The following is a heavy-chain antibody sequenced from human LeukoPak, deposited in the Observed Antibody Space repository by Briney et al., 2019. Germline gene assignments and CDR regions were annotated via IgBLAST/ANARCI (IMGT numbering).Heavy chain of an antibody. Sequence: SETLSLTCTVSGGSISSSSYYWSWIRQPAGKGLEWIGRIYSSGSTSYNSALKSRVTISVDTSKNQFSLKLSSVTAADTAVYYCARLRPKYNWNEEYYFDYWGQGTLVTVSS. J-gene: IGHJ4*02. V-gene: IGHV4-61*02. CDR1: GGSISSSSYY. CDR2: IYSSGST. CDR3: ARLRPKYNWNEEYYFDY. D-gene: IGHD1-20*01.